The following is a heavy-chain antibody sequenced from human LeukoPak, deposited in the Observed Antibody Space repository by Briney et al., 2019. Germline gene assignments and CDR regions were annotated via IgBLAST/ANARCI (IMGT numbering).Heavy chain of an antibody. CDR2: ISGSGGST. CDR3: AKDQWYHFDY. D-gene: IGHD2-2*01. Sequence: GGSLRLSCAASGFTFSSYGMSWVRQAPGKGLEWVSAISGSGGSTYYADSVKGRFTISRDNSKNTLYLQMNSLRAEDTGVYYCAKDQWYHFDYWGQGTLVTVSS. V-gene: IGHV3-23*01. J-gene: IGHJ4*02. CDR1: GFTFSSYG.